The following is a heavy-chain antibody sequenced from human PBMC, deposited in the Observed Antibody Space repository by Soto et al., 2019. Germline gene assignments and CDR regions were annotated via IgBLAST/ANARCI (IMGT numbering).Heavy chain of an antibody. J-gene: IGHJ4*02. Sequence: GASVKVSCXASGYTFTSYDINWVRQATGQGLEWMGWMNPNSGNTGYAQKFQGRVTMTRNTSISTAYMELSSLRSEDTAVYYCARTERFGGVITKLAPDFDYWGQGTLVTVS. CDR1: GYTFTSYD. V-gene: IGHV1-8*01. CDR2: MNPNSGNT. CDR3: ARTERFGGVITKLAPDFDY. D-gene: IGHD3-16*02.